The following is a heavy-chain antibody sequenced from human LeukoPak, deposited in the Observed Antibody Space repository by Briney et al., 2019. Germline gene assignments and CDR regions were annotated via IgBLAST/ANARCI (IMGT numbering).Heavy chain of an antibody. CDR2: ISSSSSYI. CDR3: ARGGAAAGLDY. CDR1: GFTFSSYA. Sequence: GGSLRLSCAASGFTFSSYAMNWVRQAPGKGLEWVSSISSSSSYIYYADSVKGRFTISRDNAKNSLYLQMNSLRAEDTAVYYCARGGAAAGLDYWGQGTLVTVSS. V-gene: IGHV3-21*01. D-gene: IGHD6-13*01. J-gene: IGHJ4*02.